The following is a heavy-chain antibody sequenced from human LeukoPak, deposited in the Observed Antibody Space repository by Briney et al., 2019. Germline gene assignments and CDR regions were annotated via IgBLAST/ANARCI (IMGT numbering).Heavy chain of an antibody. CDR3: ARQELRDYDSSGDFDY. CDR1: GYSFTSYW. CDR2: IYPGDSDT. D-gene: IGHD3-22*01. V-gene: IGHV5-51*01. J-gene: IGHJ4*02. Sequence: HGESLKISCKGSGYSFTSYWIGWVRQMPGKGLEWMGIIYPGDSDTRYSPSFQGQVTISADKSISTAYLQWSSLKASDTAMYYCARQELRDYDSSGDFDYWGQGTLVTVSS.